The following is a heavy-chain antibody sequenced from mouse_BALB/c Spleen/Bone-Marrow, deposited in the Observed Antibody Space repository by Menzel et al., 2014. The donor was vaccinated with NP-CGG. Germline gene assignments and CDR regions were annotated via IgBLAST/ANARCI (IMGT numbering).Heavy chain of an antibody. Sequence: DVKLQESGGGLVQPGGSLKLSCAASGFTFSNYSMSWVRQTPDKRLEMIATINVNGDTTYHPDSVKGRFTISRDNVENTLYLQMSSLKSEDTAMYYCARGYDYSSWFAYWGQGTLVTVSA. CDR3: ARGYDYSSWFAY. CDR1: GFTFSNYS. D-gene: IGHD2-4*01. V-gene: IGHV5-6-3*01. CDR2: INVNGDTT. J-gene: IGHJ3*01.